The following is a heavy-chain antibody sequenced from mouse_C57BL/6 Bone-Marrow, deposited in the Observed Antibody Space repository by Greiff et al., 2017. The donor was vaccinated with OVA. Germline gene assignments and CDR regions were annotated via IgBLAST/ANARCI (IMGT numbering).Heavy chain of an antibody. CDR3: ARDYPTYWYFEV. Sequence: QVQLQQPGAELVKPGASVKVSCKASGYTFTSYWMHWVQQRPGQGLEWLGRIHPSDSDTNYNHKFKGQATLTVDKSSSTASMQMSSLTSEDSAVYYCARDYPTYWYFEVWGTGTTVT. CDR2: IHPSDSDT. D-gene: IGHD5-5*01. CDR1: GYTFTSYW. V-gene: IGHV1-74*01. J-gene: IGHJ1*03.